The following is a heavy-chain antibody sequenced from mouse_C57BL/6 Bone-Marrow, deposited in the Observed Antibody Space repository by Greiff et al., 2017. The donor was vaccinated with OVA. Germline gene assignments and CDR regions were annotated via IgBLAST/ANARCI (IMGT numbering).Heavy chain of an antibody. V-gene: IGHV5-4*03. D-gene: IGHD2-4*01. CDR3: ASDYDEAWFAY. CDR1: GFTFSSYA. CDR2: ISNGGSYT. Sequence: EVKLVESGGGLVKPGGSLKLSCAASGFTFSSYAMSWVRQTPEKRLEGVATISNGGSYTYYPDNVKGRFTISKDNAKNNLYLQMSHLKSEDTAMYYYASDYDEAWFAYWGQGTLVTVSA. J-gene: IGHJ3*01.